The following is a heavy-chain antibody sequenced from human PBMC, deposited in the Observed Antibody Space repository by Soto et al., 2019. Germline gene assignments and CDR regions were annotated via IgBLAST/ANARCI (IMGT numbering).Heavy chain of an antibody. J-gene: IGHJ4*02. V-gene: IGHV1-2*02. CDR3: ARDLAKGGGSACFDY. Sequence: ASVQVSSTASGATFTANYINWVLQPPGQGFEWVGGINPTSGGNNYPQQFLGRVAMTRDTSLSTVYITLTRLTSDDTAVYYCARDLAKGGGSACFDYWGQGTLVTVSS. CDR2: INPTSGGN. D-gene: IGHD1-26*01. CDR1: GATFTANY.